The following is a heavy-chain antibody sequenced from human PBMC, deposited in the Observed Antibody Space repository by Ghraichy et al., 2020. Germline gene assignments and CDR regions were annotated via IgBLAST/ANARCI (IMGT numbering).Heavy chain of an antibody. CDR2: ISGSGGST. J-gene: IGHJ3*02. V-gene: IGHV3-23*01. CDR3: APIPDYYDSSGYYYVEAFDI. Sequence: LSLTCAASGFTFSSYAMSWVRQAPGKGLEWVSAISGSGGSTYYADSVKGRFTISRDNSKNTLYLQMNSLRAEDTAVYYCAPIPDYYDSSGYYYVEAFDIWGQGTMVTVSS. CDR1: GFTFSSYA. D-gene: IGHD3-22*01.